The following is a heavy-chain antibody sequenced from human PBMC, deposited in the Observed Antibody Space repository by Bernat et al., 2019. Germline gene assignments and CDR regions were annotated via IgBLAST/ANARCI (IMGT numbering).Heavy chain of an antibody. D-gene: IGHD3-10*01. CDR2: FDPEDGET. J-gene: IGHJ5*02. V-gene: IGHV1-24*01. CDR3: VTVSGGGSVTYYYGSGSHNWFDP. Sequence: QVQLVQSGAEVKKPGASVKVSCKASGYTFTGYYMHWVRQAPGQGLEWMGGFDPEDGETIYAQKFQGRVTMTEDTSTDTAYMELSSLRAEDTAVYYCVTVSGGGSVTYYYGSGSHNWFDPWGQGTLVTVSS. CDR1: GYTFTGYY.